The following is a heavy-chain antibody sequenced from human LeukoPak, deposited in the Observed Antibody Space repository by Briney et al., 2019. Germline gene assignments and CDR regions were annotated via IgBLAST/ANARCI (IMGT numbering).Heavy chain of an antibody. CDR3: ARTYYYGSGSRYYYGMDV. CDR1: GYTFTSYY. D-gene: IGHD3-10*01. J-gene: IGHJ6*04. Sequence: ASVKVSCKASGYTFTSYYMHWVRQAPGQGLEWMGIINPSGGSTSYAQKFQGRVTMTRDTSTSTVYMELSSLRSEDTAAYYCARTYYYGSGSRYYYGMDVWGKGTTVTVSS. CDR2: INPSGGST. V-gene: IGHV1-46*01.